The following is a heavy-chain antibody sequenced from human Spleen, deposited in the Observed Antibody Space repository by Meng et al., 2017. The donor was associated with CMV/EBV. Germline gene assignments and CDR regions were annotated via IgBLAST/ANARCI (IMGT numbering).Heavy chain of an antibody. V-gene: IGHV4-34*01. CDR3: GKTVTTTYNWFDP. CDR1: GWSFSCYY. D-gene: IGHD4-11*01. CDR2: IYRSGNT. Sequence: CAFFGWSFSCYYWSWLRQPPGKGLEWIGEIYRSGNTNYNPSLKSRVAISVDKSKNQFSLKLTSVTAADTAVYYCGKTVTTTYNWFDPWGQGTLVTVSS. J-gene: IGHJ5*02.